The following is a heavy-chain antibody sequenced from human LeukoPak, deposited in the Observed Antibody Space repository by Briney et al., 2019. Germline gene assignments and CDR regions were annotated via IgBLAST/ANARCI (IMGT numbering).Heavy chain of an antibody. Sequence: QAGGSLRLSCAASGFTFSSYEMNWVRQAPGKGLEWVSYISSSGSTIYYADSVKGRFTISRDNAKNSLYLQMNSLRAEDTAVYYCARVGLQYNWFDPWGQGTLSPSPQ. J-gene: IGHJ5*02. CDR2: ISSSGSTI. CDR3: ARVGLQYNWFDP. V-gene: IGHV3-48*03. CDR1: GFTFSSYE. D-gene: IGHD3-16*01.